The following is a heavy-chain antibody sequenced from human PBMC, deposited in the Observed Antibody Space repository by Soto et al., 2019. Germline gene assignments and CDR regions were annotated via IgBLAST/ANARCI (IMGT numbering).Heavy chain of an antibody. D-gene: IGHD1-26*01. CDR3: AKAGDIGGSYYLDY. V-gene: IGHV3-30*18. CDR2: ISYDGSNK. Sequence: QVQLVESGGGVVQPGRSLRLSCAASGFTFSSYGMHWVRQAPGKGLEWVAVISYDGSNKYYADSVKGRFTISRDNSKNTLYLQMNSLRAEDTAVYYCAKAGDIGGSYYLDYWGQGTLVTVSS. J-gene: IGHJ4*02. CDR1: GFTFSSYG.